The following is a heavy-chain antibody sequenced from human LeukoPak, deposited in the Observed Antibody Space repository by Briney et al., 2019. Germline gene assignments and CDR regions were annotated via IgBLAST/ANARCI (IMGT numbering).Heavy chain of an antibody. CDR3: AKDRYYYGSGSWTYYFDY. Sequence: GGSLRLSCAASGFTFSSYGMHWVRQAPGKGLEWVAVISYDGSNKYYADSVKGRFTISRDNSKNTLYLQMNSLRAEDTAVYYCAKDRYYYGSGSWTYYFDYWGQGTLATVSS. J-gene: IGHJ4*02. V-gene: IGHV3-30*18. CDR2: ISYDGSNK. CDR1: GFTFSSYG. D-gene: IGHD3-10*01.